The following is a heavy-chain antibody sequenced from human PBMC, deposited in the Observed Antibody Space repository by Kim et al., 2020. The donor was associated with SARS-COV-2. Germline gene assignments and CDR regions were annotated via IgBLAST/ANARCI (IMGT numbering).Heavy chain of an antibody. Sequence: SETLSLTCAVYGGSFSGYYWSWIRQPPGKGLEWIGEINHSGSTNYNPSLKSRVTISVDTSKNQFSLKLSSVTAADTAVYYCARRQRANHYDSSGYFDYWGQGTLVTVSS. CDR1: GGSFSGYY. D-gene: IGHD3-22*01. V-gene: IGHV4-34*01. CDR2: INHSGST. J-gene: IGHJ4*02. CDR3: ARRQRANHYDSSGYFDY.